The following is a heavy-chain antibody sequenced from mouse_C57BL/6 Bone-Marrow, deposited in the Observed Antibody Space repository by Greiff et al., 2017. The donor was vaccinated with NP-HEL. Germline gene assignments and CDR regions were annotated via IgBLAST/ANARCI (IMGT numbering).Heavy chain of an antibody. D-gene: IGHD1-1*01. CDR3: ARFGTTVVENAMDY. V-gene: IGHV1-4*01. J-gene: IGHJ4*01. CDR1: GYTFTSYT. CDR2: INPSSGYT. Sequence: QVQLKQSGAELARPGASVKMSCKASGYTFTSYTMHWVKQRPGQGLEWIGYINPSSGYTKYNQKFKDKATLTADKSSSTAYMQLSSLTSEDSAVYYCARFGTTVVENAMDYWGQGTSVTVSS.